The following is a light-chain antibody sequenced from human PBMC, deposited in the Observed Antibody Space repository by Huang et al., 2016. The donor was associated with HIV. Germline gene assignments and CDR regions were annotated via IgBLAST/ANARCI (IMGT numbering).Light chain of an antibody. Sequence: DIQVTQSPSSLSASLGDRITITCRASQTVNNFLNWYQQRPGKAPKLLIYGASTLQSGIPSRFSGFGSGTVFTLTISGLQTDDFATYYCQQSFTTLGTFGQGTRLDI. J-gene: IGKJ5*01. CDR2: GAS. CDR3: QQSFTTLGT. CDR1: QTVNNF. V-gene: IGKV1-39*01.